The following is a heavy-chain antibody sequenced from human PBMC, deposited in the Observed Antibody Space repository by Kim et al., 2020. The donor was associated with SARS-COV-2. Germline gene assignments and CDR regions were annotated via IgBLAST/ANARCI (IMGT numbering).Heavy chain of an antibody. V-gene: IGHV4-28*01. CDR2: IFHSGST. D-gene: IGHD1-26*01. Sequence: SETLSLTCAVSDYSISTNNWWGWIRQPPGKGLEWIGYIFHSGSTHYSPSLKSRLTMSVDTSKNKFSLKLTSVTAVDTAVYYCANLPSGSSRFDYWGQGIL. J-gene: IGHJ4*02. CDR3: ANLPSGSSRFDY. CDR1: DYSISTNNW.